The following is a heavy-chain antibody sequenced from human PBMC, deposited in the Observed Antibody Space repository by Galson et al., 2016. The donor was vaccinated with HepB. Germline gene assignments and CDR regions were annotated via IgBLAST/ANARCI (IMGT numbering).Heavy chain of an antibody. CDR3: ATVRGGSVTNWRFDP. J-gene: IGHJ5*02. Sequence: SLRLSCAASGFSVSSTYMSWVRQAPGKGLEWVSIIYSGGSTYYAGSVKGRFTISRDNSENSLYPQMNSLRAEDTAVYYCATVRGGSVTNWRFDPWGQGTLVTFSS. CDR1: GFSVSSTY. CDR2: IYSGGST. V-gene: IGHV3-53*01. D-gene: IGHD1-1*01.